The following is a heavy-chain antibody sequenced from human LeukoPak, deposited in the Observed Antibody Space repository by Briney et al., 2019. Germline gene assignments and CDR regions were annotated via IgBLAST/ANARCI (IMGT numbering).Heavy chain of an antibody. CDR3: ARVNRVAARPGGYFDY. V-gene: IGHV3-23*01. CDR2: ISGSGGST. J-gene: IGHJ4*02. D-gene: IGHD6-6*01. Sequence: GGSLRLSCAASGFTFSSYAMSWVRQAPGKGLEWVSAISGSGGSTYYADSVKGRFTISRDNSKNTLYLQMNSLRAEDTAVYYCARVNRVAARPGGYFDYWGQGTLVTVSS. CDR1: GFTFSSYA.